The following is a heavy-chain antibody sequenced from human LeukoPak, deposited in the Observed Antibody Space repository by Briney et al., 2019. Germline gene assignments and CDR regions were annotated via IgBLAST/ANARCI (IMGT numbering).Heavy chain of an antibody. D-gene: IGHD4-23*01. CDR1: GFTISGYW. CDR3: AKDLTDYGGNSGY. J-gene: IGHJ4*02. CDR2: ISYDGSNK. Sequence: PGGSLRLSCAASGFTISGYWMSWVRQAPGKGLEWVAVISYDGSNKYYADSVKGRFTISRDNSKNTLYLQMNSLRAEDTAVYYCAKDLTDYGGNSGYWGQGTLVTVSS. V-gene: IGHV3-30*18.